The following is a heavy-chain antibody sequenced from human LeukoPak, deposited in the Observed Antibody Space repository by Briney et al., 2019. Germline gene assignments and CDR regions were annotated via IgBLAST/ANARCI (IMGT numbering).Heavy chain of an antibody. CDR1: GGSISSGDYY. D-gene: IGHD1-26*01. CDR2: IYYSGST. CDR3: ARGAVGSTPHVAFDI. J-gene: IGHJ3*02. Sequence: SQTLSLTCTVSGGSISSGDYYWSWIRQPPGKGLEWIGYIYYSGSTYYNPSLKSRVTMSVVTSKNQFSLRLTSVTAADTAVYYCARGAVGSTPHVAFDIWGQGTMVTVSS. V-gene: IGHV4-30-4*08.